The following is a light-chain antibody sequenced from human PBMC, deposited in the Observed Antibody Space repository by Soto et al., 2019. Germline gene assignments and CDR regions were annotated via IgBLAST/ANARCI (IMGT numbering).Light chain of an antibody. CDR1: SSDVGSYNL. Sequence: QSALTQPASVSGSPGQSITISCTGTSSDVGSYNLVSWYQRHPGKAPKLMIYEGSKRPSGVSNRFSGSKSGNMASLTISGLQAEDEADYYCCSYAGSSTLAFGGGTKLTVL. CDR2: EGS. CDR3: CSYAGSSTLA. J-gene: IGLJ2*01. V-gene: IGLV2-23*01.